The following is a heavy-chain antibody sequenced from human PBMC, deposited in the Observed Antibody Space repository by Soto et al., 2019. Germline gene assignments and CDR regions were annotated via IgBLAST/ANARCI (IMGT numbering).Heavy chain of an antibody. J-gene: IGHJ4*02. CDR1: GFTFSSYA. CDR3: AKDRGSDSSGYSCYFDY. CDR2: ISGSGGTT. V-gene: IGHV3-23*01. D-gene: IGHD3-22*01. Sequence: EVQLLESGGGLAQPGGSLRLSCAASGFTFSSYAMSWVRQAPGKGLEWVSSISGSGGTTYYADSVKGHFTITRDNSKNPLCLHNNTLGAEHAAVYYCAKDRGSDSSGYSCYFDYWGQGSLVAVS.